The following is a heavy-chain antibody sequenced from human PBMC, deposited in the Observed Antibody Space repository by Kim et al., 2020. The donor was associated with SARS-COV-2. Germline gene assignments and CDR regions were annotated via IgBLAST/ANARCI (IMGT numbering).Heavy chain of an antibody. CDR2: SNK. J-gene: IGHJ4*02. Sequence: SNKYYAGSMKGRFTISRDRSKNTLYLQMNSLRAEDTAVYYCARGSGWLLNYWGQGTLVTVSS. D-gene: IGHD3-22*01. V-gene: IGHV3-33*01. CDR3: ARGSGWLLNY.